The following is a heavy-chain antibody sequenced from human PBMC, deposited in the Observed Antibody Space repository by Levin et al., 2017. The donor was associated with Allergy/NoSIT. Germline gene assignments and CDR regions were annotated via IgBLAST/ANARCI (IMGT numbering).Heavy chain of an antibody. D-gene: IGHD3-10*01. Sequence: PGGSLRLSCAASGFTFSSYSMNWVRQAPGKGLEWVSYISSSSSTIYYADSVKGRFTISRDNAKNSLYLQMNSLRAEDTAVYYCARVVPVLVRGVIIPDAFDIWGQGTMVTVSS. CDR2: ISSSSSTI. V-gene: IGHV3-48*01. J-gene: IGHJ3*02. CDR3: ARVVPVLVRGVIIPDAFDI. CDR1: GFTFSSYS.